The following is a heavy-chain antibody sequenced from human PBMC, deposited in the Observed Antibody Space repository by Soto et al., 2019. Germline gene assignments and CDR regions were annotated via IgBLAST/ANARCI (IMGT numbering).Heavy chain of an antibody. J-gene: IGHJ4*02. D-gene: IGHD6-19*01. CDR1: GFTFAGYG. CDR3: GRVNGDGWGIFDS. V-gene: IGHV3-33*01. CDR2: IWNDGNKK. Sequence: QVHLVESGGGVVQPGKSLRLSCAASGFTFAGYGMHWVRQAPGKGLEWVAVIWNDGNKKYYADSVKGRFTIYRDNSQNTLYLQMDSRRVADTAVYSCGRVNGDGWGIFDSWGPGTLVTVSS.